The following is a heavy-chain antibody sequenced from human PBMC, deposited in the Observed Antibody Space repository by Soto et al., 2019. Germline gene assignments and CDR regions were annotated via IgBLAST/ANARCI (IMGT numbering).Heavy chain of an antibody. J-gene: IGHJ4*02. CDR3: AKSPYSSGWQPFDY. D-gene: IGHD6-19*01. CDR2: ISWNSGSI. Sequence: EVQLVESGGGLVQPGRSLRLSCAASGFTFDDYAMHWVRQAPGKGLEWVSGISWNSGSIGYADSVKGRFTISRDNAKNSLYLQMNSLRAEDTALYYCAKSPYSSGWQPFDYWGQGTLVTVSS. V-gene: IGHV3-9*01. CDR1: GFTFDDYA.